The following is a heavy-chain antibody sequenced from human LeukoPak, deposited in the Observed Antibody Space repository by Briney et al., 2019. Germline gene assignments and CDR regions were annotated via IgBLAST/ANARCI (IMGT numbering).Heavy chain of an antibody. V-gene: IGHV3-21*01. J-gene: IGHJ4*02. CDR3: ARAHLWFGELYPTFDY. D-gene: IGHD3-10*01. CDR1: GFTFSSYE. Sequence: GGSLRLSCAASGFTFSSYEMNWVRQAPGKGLEWVSSISSSSSYIYYADSVKGRFTISRDNAKNSLYLQMDSLRAEDTAVYYCARAHLWFGELYPTFDYWGQGTLVTVSS. CDR2: ISSSSSYI.